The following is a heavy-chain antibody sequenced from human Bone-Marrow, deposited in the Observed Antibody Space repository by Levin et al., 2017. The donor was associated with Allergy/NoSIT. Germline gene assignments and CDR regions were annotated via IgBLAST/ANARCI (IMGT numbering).Heavy chain of an antibody. Sequence: GGSLRLSCKGSGYSFTSYWIGWVRQMPGKGLEWMGIIYPGDSDTRYSPSFQGQVTISADKSISTAYLQWSSLKASDTAMYYCARRRYYDSSGYPNWYFDLWGRGTLVTVSS. D-gene: IGHD3-22*01. CDR3: ARRRYYDSSGYPNWYFDL. J-gene: IGHJ2*01. V-gene: IGHV5-51*01. CDR1: GYSFTSYW. CDR2: IYPGDSDT.